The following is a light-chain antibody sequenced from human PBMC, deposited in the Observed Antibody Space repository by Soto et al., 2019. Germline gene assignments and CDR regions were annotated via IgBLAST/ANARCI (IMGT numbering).Light chain of an antibody. CDR3: YQYKNWPRT. J-gene: IGKJ1*01. CDR2: GAT. CDR1: QSVSIR. Sequence: EIVMTQSPATLSVSPGERATISCRASQSVSIRLAWYQKKPGHAPWVLIHGATTRAAGIPARFSGSGAGTEFTLTPCCLHSEDFAVYYCYQYKNWPRTFGQGTKVDVK. V-gene: IGKV3-15*01.